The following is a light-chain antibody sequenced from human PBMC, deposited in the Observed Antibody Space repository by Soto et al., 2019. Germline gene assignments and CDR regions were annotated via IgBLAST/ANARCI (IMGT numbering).Light chain of an antibody. CDR3: QQYGSSGT. J-gene: IGKJ1*01. Sequence: EIVLTQSTGTLSLSPGERATLSWRASQSVSNNYLAWYQQKPGQAPRLLIYGASNRATGIPDRFSGSASGTDSTLTISRLEPEDFAVYYCQQYGSSGTFGQGTKVDIK. V-gene: IGKV3-20*01. CDR1: QSVSNNY. CDR2: GAS.